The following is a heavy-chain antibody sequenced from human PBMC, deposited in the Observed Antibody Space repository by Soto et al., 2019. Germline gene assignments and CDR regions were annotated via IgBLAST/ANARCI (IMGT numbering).Heavy chain of an antibody. V-gene: IGHV3-11*01. Sequence: GGSLRLSCPASGFTFSDYYMSWIRQAPGKGLEWVSYISSSGSTTYYADSVKGRFTISRDNAKNALYLQMNSRRAEDTAVYYCATFGYSSGWYGDYWGQGTLVTVSS. CDR3: ATFGYSSGWYGDY. D-gene: IGHD6-19*01. CDR2: ISSSGSTT. J-gene: IGHJ4*02. CDR1: GFTFSDYY.